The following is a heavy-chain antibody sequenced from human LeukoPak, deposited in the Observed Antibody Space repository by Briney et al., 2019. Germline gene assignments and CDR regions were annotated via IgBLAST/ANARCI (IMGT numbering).Heavy chain of an antibody. D-gene: IGHD1-7*01. CDR3: ARSFNWNYRRVELDY. J-gene: IGHJ4*01. Sequence: SETLSLTCTVSGGSISSGDYYRSWIRQPPGKGLEWIGYIYYSGSTYYNPSLKSRVTISVDTSKNQFPLKLSSVTAADTAVYYCARSFNWNYRRVELDYWGQGTLVTVSS. CDR2: IYYSGST. CDR1: GGSISSGDYY. V-gene: IGHV4-30-4*08.